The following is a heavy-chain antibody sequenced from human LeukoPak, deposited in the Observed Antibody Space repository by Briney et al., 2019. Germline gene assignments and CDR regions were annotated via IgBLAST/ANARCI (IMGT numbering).Heavy chain of an antibody. V-gene: IGHV3-21*06. D-gene: IGHD3-22*01. J-gene: IGHJ4*02. Sequence: PGGSLRLSCTVSGFTFSSYSMYWVRQVPGQGLEWVSSISPGSEYIYYVESVKGRFTISRDNAKNLLFLQMNSVRAEDTAVYYCARELEYQYDSSSEGTFDYWGQGTLVTVSS. CDR1: GFTFSSYS. CDR3: ARELEYQYDSSSEGTFDY. CDR2: ISPGSEYI.